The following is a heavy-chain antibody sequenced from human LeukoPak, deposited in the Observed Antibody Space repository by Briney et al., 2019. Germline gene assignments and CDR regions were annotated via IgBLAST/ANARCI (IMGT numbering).Heavy chain of an antibody. D-gene: IGHD6-6*01. CDR3: ARDSGGSSSSFDY. CDR1: GFTFSSYA. J-gene: IGHJ4*02. Sequence: GGSLRLSCAASGFTFSSYAMSWVRQAPGKGLEWVSAISGSGGSTYYADSVKGRFTISRDNAKNSLYLQMNSLRAEDTAVYYCARDSGGSSSSFDYWGQGTLVTVSS. V-gene: IGHV3-23*01. CDR2: ISGSGGST.